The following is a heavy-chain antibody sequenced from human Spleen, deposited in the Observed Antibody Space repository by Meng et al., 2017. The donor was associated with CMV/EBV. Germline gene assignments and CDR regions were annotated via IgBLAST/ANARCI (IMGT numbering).Heavy chain of an antibody. J-gene: IGHJ5*02. CDR1: GGTFSSYA. CDR2: IIPIFGIA. CDR3: ARYAAVTQDWFDP. Sequence: SVKVSCKASGGTFSSYAISWVRQAPGQGLEWMGGIIPIFGIAKYAQKFQGRVTITADKSTSTAYMELSSLRSEDTAVYYCARYAAVTQDWFDPWGQGTLVTVSS. V-gene: IGHV1-69*10. D-gene: IGHD4-23*01.